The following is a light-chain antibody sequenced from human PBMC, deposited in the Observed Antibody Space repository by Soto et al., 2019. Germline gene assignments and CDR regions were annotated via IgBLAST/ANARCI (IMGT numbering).Light chain of an antibody. CDR3: CADAGSSRYV. CDR1: SSHVGSYDF. CDR2: EVT. Sequence: QSALTQPASVSGSPGQSITISCTRSSSHVGSYDFVSWYQQHPGKAPKVLIYEVTKRPSGVSNRFSGSKSGNTASLTISGLQADDEADYYCCADAGSSRYVSGTGTKLTVL. V-gene: IGLV2-23*02. J-gene: IGLJ1*01.